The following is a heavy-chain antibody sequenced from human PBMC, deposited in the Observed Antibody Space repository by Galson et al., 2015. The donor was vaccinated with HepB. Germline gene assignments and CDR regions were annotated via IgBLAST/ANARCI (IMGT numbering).Heavy chain of an antibody. J-gene: IGHJ4*02. V-gene: IGHV3-30*18. D-gene: IGHD6-13*01. Sequence: SLRLSCAASGFTFSSYGMHWVRQAPGKGLEWVAVISYDGSNKYYADSVKGRFTISRDNSKNTLYLQMNSLRAEDTAVYYCAKGAGGDYWGQGTLVTVSS. CDR2: ISYDGSNK. CDR3: AKGAGGDY. CDR1: GFTFSSYG.